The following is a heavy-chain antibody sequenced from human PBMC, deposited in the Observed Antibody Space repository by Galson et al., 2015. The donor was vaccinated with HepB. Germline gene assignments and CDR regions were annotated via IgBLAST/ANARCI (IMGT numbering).Heavy chain of an antibody. D-gene: IGHD2-15*01. CDR2: IGTDGTI. J-gene: IGHJ4*02. CDR3: AKGRRFILDV. V-gene: IGHV3-66*01. CDR1: GFTVTTTY. Sequence: SLRLSCAASGFTVTTTYMSWVRQASGKGLEWVSIIGTDGTIHYADSVRGKFTISRDSSENTLYLQMNNLRTEDTAVYYCAKGRRFILDVWGPGTLVTVSS.